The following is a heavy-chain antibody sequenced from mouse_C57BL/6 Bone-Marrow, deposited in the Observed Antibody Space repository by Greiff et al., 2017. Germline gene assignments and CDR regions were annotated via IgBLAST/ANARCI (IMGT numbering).Heavy chain of an antibody. V-gene: IGHV5-12*01. Sequence: EVKLVESGGGLVQPGGSLKLSCAASGFTFSDYYMYWVRQTPEKRLEWVAYISNGGGSTYYPDTVKGRFTISRDNAKNTLYLQMSRLKSEDTAMYYCAREGSYYGSSYRYFDVWGTGTTVTVSS. D-gene: IGHD1-1*01. CDR3: AREGSYYGSSYRYFDV. J-gene: IGHJ1*03. CDR2: ISNGGGST. CDR1: GFTFSDYY.